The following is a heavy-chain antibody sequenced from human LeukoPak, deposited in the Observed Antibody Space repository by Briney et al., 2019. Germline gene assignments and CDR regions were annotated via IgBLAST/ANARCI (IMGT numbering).Heavy chain of an antibody. D-gene: IGHD1-7*01. V-gene: IGHV1-2*02. J-gene: IGHJ3*02. CDR2: INPNSGVT. Sequence: ASVKVSCRASGYTFIDYFIHWMRQTPGQGLEWLGWINPNSGVTRYAQKFQDRVTMTRDTAAYMELSSLKSDDTAVYYCVRAVSGTLGGAFDIWGQGTAVTVSS. CDR3: VRAVSGTLGGAFDI. CDR1: GYTFIDYF.